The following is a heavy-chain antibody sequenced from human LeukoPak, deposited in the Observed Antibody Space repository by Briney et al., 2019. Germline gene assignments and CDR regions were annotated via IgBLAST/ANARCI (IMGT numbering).Heavy chain of an antibody. CDR1: GYTFTGYY. CDR2: INPNSGGT. V-gene: IGHV1-2*02. Sequence: ASVKVSCKASGYTFTGYYMHWVRQAPGQGLEWMGWINPNSGGTNYAQKFQGRVTMTRDTSISTAYMELSRLRSDDTAVYYCARVIVGGTTFGYWGQGTLVTVSS. D-gene: IGHD1-26*01. CDR3: ARVIVGGTTFGY. J-gene: IGHJ4*02.